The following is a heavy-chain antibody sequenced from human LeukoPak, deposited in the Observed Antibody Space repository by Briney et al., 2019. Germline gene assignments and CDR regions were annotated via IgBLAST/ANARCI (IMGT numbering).Heavy chain of an antibody. CDR1: GFTFSSYE. Sequence: PGGSLRLSCAASGFTFSSYEMNWVRQAPGKGLEWVSYISSSGSTIYYADSVKGRFTISRDNAKNSLYLQMNSLRAEDTAVYYCAREGITMVRGVIITRGNFDYWGQGTLVTVSS. J-gene: IGHJ4*02. V-gene: IGHV3-48*03. CDR2: ISSSGSTI. D-gene: IGHD3-10*01. CDR3: AREGITMVRGVIITRGNFDY.